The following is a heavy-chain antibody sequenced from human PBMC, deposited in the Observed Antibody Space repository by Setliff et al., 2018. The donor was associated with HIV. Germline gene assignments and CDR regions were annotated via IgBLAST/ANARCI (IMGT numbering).Heavy chain of an antibody. CDR1: GASIGSVNYY. V-gene: IGHV4-39*01. CDR3: ARQSLLGKIAVAAYDY. J-gene: IGHJ4*02. D-gene: IGHD6-19*01. CDR2: VSYSGTT. Sequence: SETLSLTCAVSGASIGSVNYYWGWFRQPPGKGLEWIGSVSYSGTTYYNPSLQSRVTVSGDTSKNQFSLNLNSVTAADTAVYYCARQSLLGKIAVAAYDYWGQGTLVTVSS.